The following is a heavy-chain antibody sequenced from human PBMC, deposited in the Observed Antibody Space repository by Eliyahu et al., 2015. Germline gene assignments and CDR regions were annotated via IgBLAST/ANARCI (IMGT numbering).Heavy chain of an antibody. D-gene: IGHD3-16*02. J-gene: IGHJ3*02. Sequence: QVQLQQWGAGLLKPSETLSLTCAVYGGSFSGYYWSWIRQPPGKGLEWIGEINHSGSTNYNPSLKSRVTISVDTSKNQFSLKLSSVTAADTAVYYCAREGRGRRAFGGVIVKARDAFDIWGQGTMVTVSS. CDR2: INHSGST. CDR1: GGSFSGYY. V-gene: IGHV4-34*01. CDR3: AREGRGRRAFGGVIVKARDAFDI.